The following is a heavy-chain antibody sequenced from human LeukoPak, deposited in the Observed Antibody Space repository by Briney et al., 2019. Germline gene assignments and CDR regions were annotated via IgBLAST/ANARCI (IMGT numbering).Heavy chain of an antibody. D-gene: IGHD4-17*01. CDR2: IYYSGST. J-gene: IGHJ2*01. CDR1: GGSISSYY. Sequence: PSETLSLTCTVSGGSISSYYWSWIRQPPGKGLEWIGYIYYSGSTNYNPSLKSRVTISVDTSKNQFSLKLSSVTAADTAVYYCARDLRDYVPYWYFDLWGRGTLVTVSS. V-gene: IGHV4-59*12. CDR3: ARDLRDYVPYWYFDL.